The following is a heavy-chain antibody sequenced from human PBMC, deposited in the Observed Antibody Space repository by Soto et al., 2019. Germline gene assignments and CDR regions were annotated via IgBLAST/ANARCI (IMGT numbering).Heavy chain of an antibody. CDR3: ARDYCSSSSCYGRTAFDI. V-gene: IGHV4-4*02. J-gene: IGHJ3*02. CDR1: GASMRTNHW. D-gene: IGHD2-2*01. Sequence: QVQLQESGPGLVTPSGTLSLTCAVPGASMRTNHWWSWVRQSRGKGLEWIGDIYPSGSTNYNPSLRGRVTFSVDTSKIQFSLRLNSLTAAETAVYFCARDYCSSSSCYGRTAFDIWGRGTLVTVS. CDR2: IYPSGST.